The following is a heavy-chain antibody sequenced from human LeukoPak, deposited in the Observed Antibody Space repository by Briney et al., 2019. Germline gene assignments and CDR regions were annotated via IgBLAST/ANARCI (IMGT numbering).Heavy chain of an antibody. V-gene: IGHV4-38-2*02. CDR1: AYSISDGWV. CDR3: SRLSHVAGAPKVSWFDP. D-gene: IGHD1-26*01. CDR2: IYRSGTT. Sequence: PSETLSLTCTVSAYSISDGWVWGMIRQPPGKGLEWIGSIYRSGTTYYNPSLKSRVTMSVDTSNNQSSLKLTSVTAADTAMYYCSRLSHVAGAPKVSWFDPWGQGTLVTVSS. J-gene: IGHJ5*02.